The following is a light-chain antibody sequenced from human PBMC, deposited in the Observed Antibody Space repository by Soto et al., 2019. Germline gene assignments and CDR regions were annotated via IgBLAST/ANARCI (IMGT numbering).Light chain of an antibody. Sequence: DVQMTQSPSSLSASVGDRVTITCRASQDINSYLAWYQQKPGNAPKSLIYGASSLQTGVPSRFSGSESGTDFTLTISTLQPEDSATYYCQQYNIYPLPFGGGTKVEIK. V-gene: IGKV1D-16*01. CDR1: QDINSY. CDR2: GAS. CDR3: QQYNIYPLP. J-gene: IGKJ4*01.